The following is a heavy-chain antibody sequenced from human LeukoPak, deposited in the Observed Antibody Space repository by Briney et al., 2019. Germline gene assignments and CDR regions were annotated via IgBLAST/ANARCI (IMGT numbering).Heavy chain of an antibody. J-gene: IGHJ4*02. D-gene: IGHD1-14*01. CDR2: ISSTGGYT. CDR3: AKHVGDNQAGSYSDY. V-gene: IGHV3-23*01. CDR1: GFTFSTYA. Sequence: GGSLRLSCASPGFTFSTYAMSSVRQAPGNGLEWVSAISSTGGYTYYADCVKGRFTISRDKSKNTLYLQMNSLRVEDTAVYYCAKHVGDNQAGSYSDYWGQGTLVTVSS.